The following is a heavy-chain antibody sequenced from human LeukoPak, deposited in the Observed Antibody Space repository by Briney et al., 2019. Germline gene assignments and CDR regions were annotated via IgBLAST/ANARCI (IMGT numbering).Heavy chain of an antibody. Sequence: GGSLRLFCAAPGFSFDNYAIHWVRQAPGKGLEWVSLISGDGGSTFYSDSVRGRFTISRDNTRKSLSLQMSSLRSEDTALYYCARESETSGWYDYWGQGTLVTVSS. CDR2: ISGDGGST. V-gene: IGHV3-43*02. D-gene: IGHD6-19*01. CDR3: ARESETSGWYDY. CDR1: GFSFDNYA. J-gene: IGHJ4*02.